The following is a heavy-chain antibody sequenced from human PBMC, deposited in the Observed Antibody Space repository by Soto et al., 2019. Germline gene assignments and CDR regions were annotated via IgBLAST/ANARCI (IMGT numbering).Heavy chain of an antibody. CDR2: IYYSGST. J-gene: IGHJ4*02. CDR3: ARDFSDY. V-gene: IGHV4-61*01. CDR1: GGSVSSGSYY. Sequence: SETLSLTCTVSGGSVSSGSYYWSWIRQPPGKGLEWIGYIYYSGSTNYNPSLKSRVTRSVDTSKNQFSLKLSSVTAADTAVYYCARDFSDYWGQGTLVTVSS.